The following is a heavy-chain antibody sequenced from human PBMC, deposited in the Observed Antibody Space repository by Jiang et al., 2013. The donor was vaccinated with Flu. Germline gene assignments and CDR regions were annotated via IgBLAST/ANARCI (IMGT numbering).Heavy chain of an antibody. V-gene: IGHV4-34*01. J-gene: IGHJ5*02. CDR1: GGSFSGYY. Sequence: ARLLKPSETLSLTCAVYGGSFSGYYWSWIRQPPGKGLEWIGEINHSGSTNYNPSLKSRVTISVDTSKNQFSLKLSSVTAADTAVYYCARMGDSSSWYGGSWFDPWGPGNPGHRLL. D-gene: IGHD6-13*01. CDR2: INHSGST. CDR3: ARMGDSSSWYGGSWFDP.